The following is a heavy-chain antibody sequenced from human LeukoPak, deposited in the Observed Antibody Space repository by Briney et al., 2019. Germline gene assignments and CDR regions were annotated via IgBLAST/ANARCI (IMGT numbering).Heavy chain of an antibody. CDR3: AKDGEMATMIAFDY. Sequence: GGSLRLSCTASGFTFSDYAISWVRQAPGKGLEWVAFIRYDGSNKYYADSVKGRFTISRDNSKNTLYLQMNSLRAEDTAVYYCAKDGEMATMIAFDYWGQGTLVTVSS. D-gene: IGHD5-24*01. J-gene: IGHJ4*02. CDR2: IRYDGSNK. V-gene: IGHV3-30*02. CDR1: GFTFSDYA.